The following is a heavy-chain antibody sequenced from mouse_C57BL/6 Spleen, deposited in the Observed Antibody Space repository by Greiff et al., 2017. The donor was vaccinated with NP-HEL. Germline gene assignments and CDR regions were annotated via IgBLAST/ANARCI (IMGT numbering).Heavy chain of an antibody. CDR1: GFSLTSYG. Sequence: VQLQQSGPGLVQPSQSLSITCTVSGFSLTSYGVHWVRQSPGKGLEWLGVIWSGGSTDYNAAFISRLSISKDNSKSQVFFKMNSLQADDTAIYYCARTGYDYDVPWFAYWGQGTLVTVSA. V-gene: IGHV2-2*01. J-gene: IGHJ3*01. CDR3: ARTGYDYDVPWFAY. D-gene: IGHD2-4*01. CDR2: IWSGGST.